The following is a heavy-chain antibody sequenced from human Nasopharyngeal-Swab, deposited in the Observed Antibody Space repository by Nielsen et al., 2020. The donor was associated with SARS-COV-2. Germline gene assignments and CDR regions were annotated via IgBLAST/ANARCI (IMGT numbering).Heavy chain of an antibody. J-gene: IGHJ6*02. CDR2: IARSGTTT. CDR1: GFTFSNSD. V-gene: IGHV3-23*01. CDR3: TKDSGWLATF. D-gene: IGHD6-19*01. Sequence: GESLKISCADSGFTFSNSDMSWVRQAPGKGLEWVSGIARSGTTTYYADSVKGRFTISRDNSKNTLYLQMNSLRAEDTALYYCTKDSGWLATFWGQGTAVTVSS.